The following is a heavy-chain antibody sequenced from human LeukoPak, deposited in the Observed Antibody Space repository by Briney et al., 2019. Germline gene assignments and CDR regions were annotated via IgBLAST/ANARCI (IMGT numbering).Heavy chain of an antibody. V-gene: IGHV3-7*01. CDR3: ARDSHDYGDSLRVDY. J-gene: IGHJ4*02. CDR1: GFTFSSYW. Sequence: GGSLRLSCAASGFTFSSYWMSWVRQAPGKGLEWVANIKQDGSEKNYVDSVKGRFTISRDNVKNSLYLQMNSLRAEDTAVYYCARDSHDYGDSLRVDYWGQGTLVTVSS. D-gene: IGHD4-17*01. CDR2: IKQDGSEK.